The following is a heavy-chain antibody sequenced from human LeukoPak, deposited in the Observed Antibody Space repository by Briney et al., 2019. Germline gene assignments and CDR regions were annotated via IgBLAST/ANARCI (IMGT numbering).Heavy chain of an antibody. D-gene: IGHD2-2*01. CDR1: GYTFTDYY. CDR3: ATNIGSCSSSSCSGMFDY. Sequence: ASVKVSCKASGYTFTDYYIHWVRQAPGQGLEWMGWINPNSDATDYAQKFQGRVTMTRDTSISTAYMELGGLRSDDTAVYYCATNIGSCSSSSCSGMFDYWGQGTLVSVSS. CDR2: INPNSDAT. V-gene: IGHV1-2*02. J-gene: IGHJ4*02.